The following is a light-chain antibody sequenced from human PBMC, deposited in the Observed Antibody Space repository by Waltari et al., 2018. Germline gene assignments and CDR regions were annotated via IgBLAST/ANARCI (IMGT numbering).Light chain of an antibody. V-gene: IGKV1-9*01. CDR2: AAS. CDR3: QQLNSYPLT. CDR1: QGISSY. Sequence: DIQLTQSPSFLSASVGDRVTITCRASQGISSYLAWYQQQPGKAHKLLIYAASTLHSGVPSRFSGSGSRTEFPITISSLQPEDFATYYCQQLNSYPLTCGGGTKVEIK. J-gene: IGKJ4*01.